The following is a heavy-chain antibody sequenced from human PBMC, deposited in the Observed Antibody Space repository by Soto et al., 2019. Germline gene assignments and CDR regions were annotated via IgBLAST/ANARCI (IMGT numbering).Heavy chain of an antibody. D-gene: IGHD4-17*01. CDR3: ARSSYGSLYYYYGMDV. CDR1: GFTFSSYW. V-gene: IGHV3-7*01. CDR2: IKQDGSEK. Sequence: GGSLRLSCAASGFTFSSYWMSWVRRAPGKGLEWVANIKQDGSEKYYVDSVKGRFTISSDNAKNSLYLQMNSLRAEDTAVYYCARSSYGSLYYYYGMDVWGQGTTVTVSS. J-gene: IGHJ6*02.